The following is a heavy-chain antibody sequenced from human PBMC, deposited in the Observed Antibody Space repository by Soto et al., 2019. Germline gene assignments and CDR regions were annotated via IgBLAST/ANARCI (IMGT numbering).Heavy chain of an antibody. CDR2: IIPIFGTA. CDR1: GGTFSSYA. V-gene: IGHV1-69*13. J-gene: IGHJ3*02. Sequence: GASVKVSCKASGGTFSSYAISWVRQAPGQGLEWMGGIIPIFGTANYAQKFQGRVTITADESTSTAYMELSSLRSEDTAVYYCAISAPIAAPRRRGGPDIWGQGTMVTVSS. CDR3: AISAPIAAPRRRGGPDI. D-gene: IGHD6-6*01.